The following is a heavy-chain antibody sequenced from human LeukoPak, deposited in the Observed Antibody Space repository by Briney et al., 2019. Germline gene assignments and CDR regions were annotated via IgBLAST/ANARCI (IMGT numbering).Heavy chain of an antibody. CDR1: GYTFTGYY. Sequence: ASVKVSCKASGYTFTGYYMHWVRQAPGQGLEWMGWINPNSGGTNYAQKFQGRVTMTRDTSISTAYMELSSLRSEDMAVYYCARGSISGSFLYYSDYWGQGTLVTVSS. V-gene: IGHV1-2*02. D-gene: IGHD6-19*01. CDR3: ARGSISGSFLYYSDY. CDR2: INPNSGGT. J-gene: IGHJ4*02.